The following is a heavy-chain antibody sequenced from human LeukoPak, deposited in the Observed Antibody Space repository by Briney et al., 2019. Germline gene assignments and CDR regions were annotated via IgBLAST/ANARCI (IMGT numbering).Heavy chain of an antibody. V-gene: IGHV3-74*01. CDR2: INSDGRIT. J-gene: IGHJ4*02. CDR3: ATYRQVLLPFES. D-gene: IGHD2-8*02. Sequence: GGSLRLSCAASGFTFSDYWMHWVRQAPGKGLVGVSRINSDGRITNYADSVKGRFTISRDNAKNTLYLQMNSLRAEDTAIYYCATYRQVLLPFESWGQGTLVTVSS. CDR1: GFTFSDYW.